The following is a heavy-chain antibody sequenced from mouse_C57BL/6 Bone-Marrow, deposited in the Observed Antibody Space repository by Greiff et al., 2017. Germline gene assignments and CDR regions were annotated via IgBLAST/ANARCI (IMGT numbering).Heavy chain of an antibody. CDR3: DRYDYDWFAY. V-gene: IGHV6-3*01. D-gene: IGHD2-4*01. Sequence: EVKLMESGGGLVQPGGSMKLSCVASGFTFSNYWMNWVRQSPEKGLEWVAQIRLKSDNYATHYAESVKGRFTISRDDSKSSVYLQMNNLRAEDTGIYYCDRYDYDWFAYWGQGTLVTVSA. J-gene: IGHJ3*01. CDR2: IRLKSDNYAT. CDR1: GFTFSNYW.